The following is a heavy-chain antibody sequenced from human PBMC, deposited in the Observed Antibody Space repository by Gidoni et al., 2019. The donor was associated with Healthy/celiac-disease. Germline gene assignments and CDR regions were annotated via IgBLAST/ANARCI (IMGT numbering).Heavy chain of an antibody. Sequence: QVQLQESCPGLVKPSETLSLTCTVSGGSISSYYWSWIRQPPGKGLEWIGYIYYSGSTNYNPSLKSRVTISVDTSKNQFALKLSSVTDADTAVYYCARARRHDAFDIWGQGTMVTVSS. CDR2: IYYSGST. CDR3: ARARRHDAFDI. J-gene: IGHJ3*02. V-gene: IGHV4-59*01. CDR1: GGSISSYY.